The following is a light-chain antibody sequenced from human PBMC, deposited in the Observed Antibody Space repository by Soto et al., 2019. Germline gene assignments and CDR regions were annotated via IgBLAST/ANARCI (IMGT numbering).Light chain of an antibody. CDR2: GAT. V-gene: IGKV3-15*01. Sequence: LSCWASPNVMYNLAWYQQKPGQAPRLLVYGATTRATDAPPRFRGSGSGTEFSLTISSLQSEDFATYYCQQYGGWPRTFGQGSRVEIK. CDR1: PNVMYN. CDR3: QQYGGWPRT. J-gene: IGKJ1*01.